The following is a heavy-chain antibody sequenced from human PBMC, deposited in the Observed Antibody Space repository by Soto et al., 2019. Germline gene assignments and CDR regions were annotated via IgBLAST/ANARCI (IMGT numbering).Heavy chain of an antibody. V-gene: IGHV3-66*01. CDR1: GFTVSSNY. J-gene: IGHJ3*02. CDR2: IYSGGST. CDR3: ARDSVAGTAGWGQTEDAFDI. D-gene: IGHD6-19*01. Sequence: EVQLVESGGGLVQPGGSLRLSCAASGFTVSSNYMSWVRQAPGQGLEGVAVIYSGGSTYYADSVKGRFTISRDNSKTTLYLQMNCLRAEDTAVYYCARDSVAGTAGWGQTEDAFDIWGQGTMVTVSS.